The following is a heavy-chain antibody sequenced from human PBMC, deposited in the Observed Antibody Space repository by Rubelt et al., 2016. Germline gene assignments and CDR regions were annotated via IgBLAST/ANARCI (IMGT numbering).Heavy chain of an antibody. J-gene: IGHJ4*02. CDR2: IYSGGHT. CDR1: GASINISSYY. CDR3: ARGYSTSYYYFDF. D-gene: IGHD6-13*01. V-gene: IGHV4-39*01. Sequence: QLQLQESGPVLVKPSATLSLTCTVSGASINISSYYWGWIRQPPGKGLEWIGSIYSGGHTYYNASLKSRVTISVDTSKPQFALSRGSVAAADTAVDYWARGYSTSYYYFDFWGQGALVTVSS.